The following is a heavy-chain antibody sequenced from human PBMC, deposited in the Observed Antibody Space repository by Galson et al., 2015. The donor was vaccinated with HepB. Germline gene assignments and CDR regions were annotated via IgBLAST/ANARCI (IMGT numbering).Heavy chain of an antibody. J-gene: IGHJ5*02. D-gene: IGHD1-26*01. CDR1: GFTFSSYS. CDR2: ISSSSTTI. Sequence: SLRLSCAASGFTFSSYSMNWVRQAPGKGPEWVSYISSSSTTIYYADSVKGRFTISRDNAKNSLYLQMNSLRAEDTAVYYCARRRFTGGFDPWGQGTLVTVSS. V-gene: IGHV3-48*01. CDR3: ARRRFTGGFDP.